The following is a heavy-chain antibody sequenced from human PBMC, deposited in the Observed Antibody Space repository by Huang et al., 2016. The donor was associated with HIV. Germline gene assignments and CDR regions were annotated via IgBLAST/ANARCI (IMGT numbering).Heavy chain of an antibody. CDR3: ARYVPVAQYFFRY. CDR2: ISHSGTP. V-gene: IGHV4-59*01. J-gene: IGHJ4*02. D-gene: IGHD6-19*01. Sequence: QVILQESGPGLVKPSETLSLTCTVSGDSINSDYWSWVRQPPGKGLEWVGHISHSGTPGHNPSLKGRATISRDTSKTQFSLRLTSVTAADTAVYYCARYVPVAQYFFRYWGQGALVTVSS. CDR1: GDSINSDY.